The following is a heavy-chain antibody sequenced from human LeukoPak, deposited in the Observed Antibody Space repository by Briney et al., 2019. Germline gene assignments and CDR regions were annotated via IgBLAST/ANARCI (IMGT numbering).Heavy chain of an antibody. Sequence: SETLSLTCTVSGGSISSYYWSWIRQPPGKGLEWIGEINHSGSTNYNPSLKSRVTISVDTSKNQFSLKLSSVTAADTAVYYCARGYSSGWYVGYWGRGTLVTVSS. CDR2: INHSGST. CDR3: ARGYSSGWYVGY. D-gene: IGHD6-19*01. V-gene: IGHV4-34*01. CDR1: GGSISSYY. J-gene: IGHJ4*02.